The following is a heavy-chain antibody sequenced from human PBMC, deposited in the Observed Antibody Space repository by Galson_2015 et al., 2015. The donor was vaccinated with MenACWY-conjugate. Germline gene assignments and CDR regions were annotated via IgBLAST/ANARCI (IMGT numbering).Heavy chain of an antibody. CDR2: IIPIFGTA. J-gene: IGHJ6*03. D-gene: IGHD6-13*01. V-gene: IGHV1-69*06. CDR1: GGTFSSYA. CDR3: ARGRGSSSTYYYYYYMDV. Sequence: SCKASGGTFSSYAISWVRQAPGQGLEWMGGIIPIFGTANYAQKFQGRVTITADKSTSTAYMELSSLRSEDTAVYYCARGRGSSSTYYYYYYMDVWGKGTTVTVSS.